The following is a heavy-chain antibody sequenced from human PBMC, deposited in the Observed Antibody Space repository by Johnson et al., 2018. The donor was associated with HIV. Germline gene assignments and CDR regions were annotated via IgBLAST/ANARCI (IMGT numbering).Heavy chain of an antibody. Sequence: QVQLVESGGGVVRPGRSLRLSCAASGFTFSSYAMHWVRQAPGKGLEWVAVISYDGSNKYYADSVKGRFTISRDNSKNTRSLQMNSLRAEDTAVYYCAQGGAHCAGYCFRAFDMWGQGTMVIVSS. CDR3: AQGGAHCAGYCFRAFDM. D-gene: IGHD2-21*01. CDR2: ISYDGSNK. V-gene: IGHV3-30*04. J-gene: IGHJ3*02. CDR1: GFTFSSYA.